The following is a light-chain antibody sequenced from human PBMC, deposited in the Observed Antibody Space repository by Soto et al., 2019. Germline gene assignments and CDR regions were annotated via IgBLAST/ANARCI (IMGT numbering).Light chain of an antibody. CDR3: QQYVSWT. Sequence: EIVLTQSPGTLSVSPGERATLSCRASETSSSNHLAWYQQKPGQAPSLLIYGTSSRATGIPDRFSGSGSGTDFTLTISRLEPEDSAIYYCQQYVSWTFGQGTKVEIK. CDR1: ETSSSNH. J-gene: IGKJ1*01. CDR2: GTS. V-gene: IGKV3-20*01.